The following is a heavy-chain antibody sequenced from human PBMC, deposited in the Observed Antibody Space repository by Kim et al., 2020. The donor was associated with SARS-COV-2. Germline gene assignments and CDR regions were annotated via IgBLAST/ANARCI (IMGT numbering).Heavy chain of an antibody. CDR2: IWYDGSNK. J-gene: IGHJ6*02. CDR3: AKQFFYRIYYYGMDV. Sequence: GGSLRLSCAASGFTFSSYGMHWVRQAPGKGLEWVAVIWYDGSNKYYADSVKGRFTISRDNSKNTLYLQMNSLRAEDTAVYYCAKQFFYRIYYYGMDVWGQGTTVTVSS. D-gene: IGHD1-26*01. CDR1: GFTFSSYG. V-gene: IGHV3-33*06.